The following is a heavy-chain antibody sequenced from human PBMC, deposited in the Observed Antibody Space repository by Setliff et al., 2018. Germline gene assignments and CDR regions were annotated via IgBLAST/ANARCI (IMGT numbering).Heavy chain of an antibody. D-gene: IGHD1-26*01. CDR2: LHTSGST. CDR1: GGSLNSGSYY. CDR3: ARDNTILGATDH. V-gene: IGHV4-61*02. J-gene: IGHJ5*02. Sequence: LSLTCAVSGGSLNSGSYYWSWIRQSTERGLEWLGRLHTSGSTTYNPALHSRVTISVDTSTNQFSLRLTSLTAADTAVYFCARDNTILGATDHWGQGTLVTSPQ.